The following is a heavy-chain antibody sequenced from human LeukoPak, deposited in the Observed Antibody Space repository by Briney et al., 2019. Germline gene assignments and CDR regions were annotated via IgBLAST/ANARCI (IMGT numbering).Heavy chain of an antibody. V-gene: IGHV4-59*01. CDR1: SDSISNYY. D-gene: IGHD6-19*01. CDR3: ARAEKAVTGTLDS. CDR2: MYNRGST. J-gene: IGHJ4*02. Sequence: PSETLSLTCTVSSDSISNYYWSWIRQSPGKELEWIGYMYNRGSTIYNPSLKSRVTISTDTSKNQFSLRLTSVTAADTAVYYCARAEKAVTGTLDSWGQGTLITVSS.